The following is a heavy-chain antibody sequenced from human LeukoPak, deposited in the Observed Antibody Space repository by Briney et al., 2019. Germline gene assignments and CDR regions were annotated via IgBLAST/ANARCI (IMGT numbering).Heavy chain of an antibody. CDR2: FDPEDGEK. V-gene: IGHV1-24*01. CDR1: GYTLTELS. Sequence: ASVKVSYTVSGYTLTELSMHWVRQAPGKGLEGMGGFDPEDGEKIYAQKFQGRLTTTEDKSTATAYMELSSLRSEDTAVYYCATAPRGWFDPWGQGTLVTVSS. CDR3: ATAPRGWFDP. J-gene: IGHJ5*02.